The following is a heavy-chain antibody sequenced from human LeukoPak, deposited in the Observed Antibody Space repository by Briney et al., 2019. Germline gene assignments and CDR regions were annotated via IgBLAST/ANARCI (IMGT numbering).Heavy chain of an antibody. J-gene: IGHJ4*02. D-gene: IGHD2-15*01. CDR1: GFTFSSYW. Sequence: PGGSLRLSCAASGFTFSSYWMHWVRQAPGKGLEWVSGINWNGGSTGYADSGKGRFTISRDNAKNSLYLQMNSLRAEDTALYYCARSVAASRDYWGQGTLVTVSS. V-gene: IGHV3-20*04. CDR3: ARSVAASRDY. CDR2: INWNGGST.